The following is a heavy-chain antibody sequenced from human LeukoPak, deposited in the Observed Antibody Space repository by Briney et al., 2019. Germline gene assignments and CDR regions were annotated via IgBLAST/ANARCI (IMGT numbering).Heavy chain of an antibody. CDR1: GFTVSSNY. D-gene: IGHD1-26*01. V-gene: IGHV3-66*01. J-gene: IGHJ3*02. CDR2: IYGGDNT. Sequence: GGSLRLSGAASGFTVSSNYMSWVRQAPGKGLEWVSIIYGGDNTYYADSVKGRFTISRDNSKNTLYLQMNSLRAEDTAVYYCARGGASGSYYPIDIWGQGTMVTVSS. CDR3: ARGGASGSYYPIDI.